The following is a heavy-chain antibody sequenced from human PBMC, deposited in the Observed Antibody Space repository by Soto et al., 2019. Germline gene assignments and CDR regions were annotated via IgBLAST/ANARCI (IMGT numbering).Heavy chain of an antibody. J-gene: IGHJ4*02. Sequence: EVQLVESGGGLVQPGGSLRLSCAASGFSFSTYNMNWVRQAPGKGLEWVSYISSSSSTIYYEDSVKGRFTISRDNAKNSLHLKMNSLRDEETAVYNFTRESTSTLGIVGAIYVDYWGQGTLLTVSS. D-gene: IGHD1-26*01. V-gene: IGHV3-48*02. CDR1: GFSFSTYN. CDR3: TRESTSTLGIVGAIYVDY. CDR2: ISSSSSTI.